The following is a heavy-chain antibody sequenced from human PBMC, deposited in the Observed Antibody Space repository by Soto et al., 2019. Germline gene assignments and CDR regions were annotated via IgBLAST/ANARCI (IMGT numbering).Heavy chain of an antibody. CDR3: AKWSQSLPEISVVSIAGGSWFDP. CDR2: ISGSGGST. V-gene: IGHV3-23*01. Sequence: GVLILYCSDPRFPSSSYPMTCVPQAPGNRPESVSGISGSGGSTYYADSVKGRFNISRDNSKNTLYLQMKSLRAEDTAVYYCAKWSQSLPEISVVSIAGGSWFDPWGQGTMVTGSS. J-gene: IGHJ5*02. D-gene: IGHD2-21*01. CDR1: RFPSSSYP.